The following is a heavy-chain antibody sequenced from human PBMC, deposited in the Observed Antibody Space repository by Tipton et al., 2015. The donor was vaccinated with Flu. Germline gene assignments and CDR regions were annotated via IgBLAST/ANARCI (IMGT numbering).Heavy chain of an antibody. V-gene: IGHV4-38-2*01. Sequence: TLSLTCAVSGDSISSRYYRGWIRQPPGRGLEWIGNIHHSGNTYYNPSLKSRVTISVDTSKNQFSLKLRSVTAADTAVYYCARSTYYYGSGSSDYWGQGTLVTVSS. CDR1: GDSISSRYY. J-gene: IGHJ4*02. CDR3: ARSTYYYGSGSSDY. CDR2: IHHSGNT. D-gene: IGHD3-10*01.